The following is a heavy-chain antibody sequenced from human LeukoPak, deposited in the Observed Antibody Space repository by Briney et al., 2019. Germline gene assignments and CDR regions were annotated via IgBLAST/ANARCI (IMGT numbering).Heavy chain of an antibody. Sequence: PGGSLRLSCAASGFTFSSYWMHWVRQAPGKGLVWVSRINRDGTSTNYADSVKGRLTSSRDNAKNTLYLQMNSLRAEDTAVYYCTRGQEDQAGDFDNWGQGTLVTVSS. V-gene: IGHV3-74*01. D-gene: IGHD6-19*01. J-gene: IGHJ4*02. CDR1: GFTFSSYW. CDR3: TRGQEDQAGDFDN. CDR2: INRDGTST.